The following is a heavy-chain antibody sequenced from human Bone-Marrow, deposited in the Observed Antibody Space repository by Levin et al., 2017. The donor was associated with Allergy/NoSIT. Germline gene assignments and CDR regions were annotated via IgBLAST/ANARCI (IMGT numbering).Heavy chain of an antibody. J-gene: IGHJ4*02. CDR3: ARDNRSSGYCSGGSCYFDC. CDR2: TYYRSKWYN. CDR1: GDSVSSNSAA. Sequence: SCAISGDSVSSNSAAWNWIRQSPSRGLEWLGRTYYRSKWYNDYAVSMKSRITINPDTSKNHFSLQLNSVTPEDTAVYYCARDNRSSGYCSGGSCYFDCWGQGTLVTVSS. V-gene: IGHV6-1*01. D-gene: IGHD2-15*01.